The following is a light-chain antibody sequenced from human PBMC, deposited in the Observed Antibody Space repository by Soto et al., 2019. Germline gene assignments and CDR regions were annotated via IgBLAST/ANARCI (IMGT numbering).Light chain of an antibody. V-gene: IGKV1-33*01. CDR2: GAY. CDR1: QDITNY. Sequence: DIQMTQSPSSLSASVGDRVTISCQASQDITNYLNWYQQKPGKAPKLLIYGAYNLETGVPSRFSGSGSGTDFTFTISSLQPEDFPAYYCQQYDNLPYTFGQGTKLEIK. CDR3: QQYDNLPYT. J-gene: IGKJ2*01.